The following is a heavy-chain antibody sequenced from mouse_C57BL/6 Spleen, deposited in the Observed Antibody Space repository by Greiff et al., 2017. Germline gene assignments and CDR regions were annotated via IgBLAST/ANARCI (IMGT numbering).Heavy chain of an antibody. V-gene: IGHV1-59*01. CDR1: GYTFTSYW. CDR2: IDPSDSYT. Sequence: VQLQQSGAELVRPGTSVKLSCKASGYTFTSYWMHWVKQRPGQGLEWIGVIDPSDSYTNYNQKFKGRATLTVDTSSSTSYMQLSSLTSEDSAVYYCARFYDGYYLYYFDYWGQGTTLTVSS. J-gene: IGHJ2*01. D-gene: IGHD2-3*01. CDR3: ARFYDGYYLYYFDY.